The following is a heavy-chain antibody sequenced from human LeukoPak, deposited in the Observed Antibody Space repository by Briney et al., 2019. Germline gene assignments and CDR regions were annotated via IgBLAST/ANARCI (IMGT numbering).Heavy chain of an antibody. J-gene: IGHJ4*02. CDR2: IYPGDSDT. D-gene: IGHD4-17*01. Sequence: GESLKISCKVSGYNFSSYWIGWVRQVPGKGLEWMGIIYPGDSDTRYSTSFQGQVTISADKSINPAYLQWSSPKASDTALNYCARHYVEDAAYYWGERAL. CDR1: GYNFSSYW. V-gene: IGHV5-51*01. CDR3: ARHYVEDAAYY.